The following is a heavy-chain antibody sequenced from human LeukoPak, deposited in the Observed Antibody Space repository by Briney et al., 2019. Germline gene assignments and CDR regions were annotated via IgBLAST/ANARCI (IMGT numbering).Heavy chain of an antibody. CDR3: AKNTAMVRDNFDY. CDR1: GFTFSSYS. J-gene: IGHJ4*02. Sequence: GGSLRLSCAASGFTFSSYSMNWVRQAPGKGLEWVSAISGSGGSTYYADSVKGRFTISRDNSKNTLYLQMNSLRAEDTAVYYCAKNTAMVRDNFDYWGQGTLVTVSS. V-gene: IGHV3-23*01. D-gene: IGHD5-18*01. CDR2: ISGSGGST.